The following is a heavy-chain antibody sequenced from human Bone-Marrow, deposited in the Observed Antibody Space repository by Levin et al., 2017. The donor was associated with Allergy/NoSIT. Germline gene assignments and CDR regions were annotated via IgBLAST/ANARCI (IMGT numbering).Heavy chain of an antibody. Sequence: SGPTLVKPTQTLTLTCTFSGFSLSTAEVGVGWIRQPPGKALEWLAFIYGDGAERYSPSLKSRLTITKDTSKNQVVLTMTNMDPVDTATYYCAQRGQTTTAFDYWGQGTLVTVSS. J-gene: IGHJ4*02. CDR2: IYGDGAE. V-gene: IGHV2-5*02. CDR3: AQRGQTTTAFDY. CDR1: GFSLSTAEVG. D-gene: IGHD1-1*01.